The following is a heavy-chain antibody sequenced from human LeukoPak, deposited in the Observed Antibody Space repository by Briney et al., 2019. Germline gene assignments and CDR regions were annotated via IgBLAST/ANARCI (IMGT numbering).Heavy chain of an antibody. J-gene: IGHJ4*02. V-gene: IGHV4-61*02. Sequence: SETLSLTCTVSGGSISSGSYYWSWIRQPAGKGLEWVGRIYTSGSTNYNPSLKSRVTMSVDTSKNQFSLKLSSVTAADTAVYYCARDPLGIHLFDYWGQGTLVTVSS. CDR2: IYTSGST. CDR3: ARDPLGIHLFDY. CDR1: GGSISSGSYY. D-gene: IGHD7-27*01.